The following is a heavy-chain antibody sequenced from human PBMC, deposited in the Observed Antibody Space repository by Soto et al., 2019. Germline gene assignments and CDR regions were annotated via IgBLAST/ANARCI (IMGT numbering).Heavy chain of an antibody. J-gene: IGHJ6*02. V-gene: IGHV3-73*01. CDR1: GFTFSGSA. CDR3: TSPSIAVGMDV. D-gene: IGHD6-6*01. CDR2: IRSKANSYAT. Sequence: GGSLRLSCAASGFTFSGSAMHWVRQASGKGLEWVGRIRSKANSYATAYAASVKGRFTISRDDSKNTAYLQMNSLKTEDTAVYYCTSPSIAVGMDVWGQGTMVTVSS.